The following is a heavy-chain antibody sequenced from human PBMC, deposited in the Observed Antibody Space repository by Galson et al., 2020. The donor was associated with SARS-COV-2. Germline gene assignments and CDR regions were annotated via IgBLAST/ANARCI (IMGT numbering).Heavy chain of an antibody. Sequence: SETLSLTCTVSGGSISSYYWSWIRQPPGKGLEWIGYIYYSGSTNYNPSLKSRVTISVDTSKNQFSLKLSSVTAADTAVYYCARATYDSSGYYYVDYGGQGTLVTVSS. CDR1: GGSISSYY. D-gene: IGHD3-22*01. V-gene: IGHV4-59*13. CDR2: IYYSGST. CDR3: ARATYDSSGYYYVDY. J-gene: IGHJ4*02.